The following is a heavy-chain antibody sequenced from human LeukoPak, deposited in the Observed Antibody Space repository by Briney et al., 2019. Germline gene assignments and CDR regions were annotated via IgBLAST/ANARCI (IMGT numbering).Heavy chain of an antibody. Sequence: GGSLRLSCAASGFTFDDYGMSWVRQAPGKGLEWVSGINWNGGSTGYADSVKGRFTISRANAKNSLYLQMNSLSAEDTALYHCARHNATGYYYGMDVWGQGTTVTVSS. V-gene: IGHV3-20*01. CDR1: GFTFDDYG. CDR2: INWNGGST. D-gene: IGHD7-27*01. CDR3: ARHNATGYYYGMDV. J-gene: IGHJ6*02.